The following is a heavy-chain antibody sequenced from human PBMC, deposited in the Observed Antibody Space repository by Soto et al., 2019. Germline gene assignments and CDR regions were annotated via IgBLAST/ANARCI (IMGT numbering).Heavy chain of an antibody. CDR1: GGSISSGGYY. V-gene: IGHV4-31*03. CDR3: ARGGSSTTEWFYYGMDV. J-gene: IGHJ6*02. CDR2: IYYSGST. D-gene: IGHD3-3*01. Sequence: QGQLQESGPGLVKPSQTLSLTCTVSGGSISSGGYYWSWIRQHPGKGLEWIGYIYYSGSTYYNPSLKSRVTISVDTSKNQFSLKLSSVTAADTTVYYCARGGSSTTEWFYYGMDVWGQGTTVTVSS.